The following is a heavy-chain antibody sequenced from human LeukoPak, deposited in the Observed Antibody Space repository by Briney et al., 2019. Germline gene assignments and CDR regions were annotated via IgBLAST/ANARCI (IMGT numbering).Heavy chain of an antibody. J-gene: IGHJ4*02. CDR2: ISSSGSTI. Sequence: GGSLRLSCAASGFTFSSYEMNWVRQAPGKGLEWVSYISSSGSTIYYADSVKGRLTISRDNAKNSLYLQMNSLRAEDTAVYYCARYVATTHYFDYWGQGTLVTVSS. CDR3: ARYVATTHYFDY. CDR1: GFTFSSYE. V-gene: IGHV3-48*03. D-gene: IGHD5-12*01.